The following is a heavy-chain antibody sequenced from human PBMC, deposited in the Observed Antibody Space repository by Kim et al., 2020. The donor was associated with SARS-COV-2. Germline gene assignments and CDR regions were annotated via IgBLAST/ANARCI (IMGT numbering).Heavy chain of an antibody. V-gene: IGHV3-30*18. CDR3: AKVYNSSDY. CDR1: GFIFSNFG. CDR2: ISCDGSSE. D-gene: IGHD1-20*01. Sequence: GGSLRLSCAASGFIFSNFGMHWVRQAPGKGLEWVAVISCDGSSEYYADSVKGRFTISRDNSKNTLYLQMNSLRVEDTAMYYCAKVYNSSDYWGQGTLVTVSS. J-gene: IGHJ4*02.